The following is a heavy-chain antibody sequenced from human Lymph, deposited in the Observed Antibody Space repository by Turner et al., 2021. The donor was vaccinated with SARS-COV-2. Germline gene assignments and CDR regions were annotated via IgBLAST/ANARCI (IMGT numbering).Heavy chain of an antibody. D-gene: IGHD3-3*01. CDR3: ARDDREFWSGYYTHYYYYGMDV. J-gene: IGHJ6*02. CDR2: ISYDGSKK. V-gene: IGHV3-30*04. CDR1: GFTFSSYA. Sequence: QVQLVESGGGVVQPGRSLRLSCAASGFTFSSYAMHWVRQAPGKGLEWVAVISYDGSKKNYADAGKGRFTISRDNSKNTLYLQMNSLRAEDTAVYYCARDDREFWSGYYTHYYYYGMDVWGQGTTVTVSS.